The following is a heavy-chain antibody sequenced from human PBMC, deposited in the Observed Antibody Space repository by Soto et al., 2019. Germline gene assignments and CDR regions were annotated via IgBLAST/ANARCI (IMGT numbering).Heavy chain of an antibody. CDR1: GGSISSSSYY. J-gene: IGHJ6*02. D-gene: IGHD5-18*01. CDR2: IYYSGST. Sequence: SETLSLTCTVSGGSISSSSYYWGWIRQPPGKGLEWIGSIYYSGSTYYNPSLKSRVTISVDTSKNQFSLKLSSVTAADTAVFYCSIMYRERGYSYGYLAYYYGMDVWGQGTTVTVSS. V-gene: IGHV4-39*01. CDR3: SIMYRERGYSYGYLAYYYGMDV.